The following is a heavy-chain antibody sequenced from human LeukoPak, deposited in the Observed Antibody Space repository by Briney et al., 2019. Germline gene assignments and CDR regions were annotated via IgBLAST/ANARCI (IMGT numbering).Heavy chain of an antibody. CDR3: ARDKRHYYDSSGYFRRHYYYGMDV. V-gene: IGHV3-21*01. D-gene: IGHD3-22*01. Sequence: PGGSLRLSCAASGFTFSSYSMNWVRQAPGKGLEWVSSISSSSSYIYYADSVKGRFTISRDNAKNSLYLQKNSLRAEDTAVYYCARDKRHYYDSSGYFRRHYYYGMDVWGQGTTVTVSS. CDR1: GFTFSSYS. J-gene: IGHJ6*02. CDR2: ISSSSSYI.